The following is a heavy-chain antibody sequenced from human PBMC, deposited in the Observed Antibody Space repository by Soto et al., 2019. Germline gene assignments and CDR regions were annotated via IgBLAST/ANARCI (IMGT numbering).Heavy chain of an antibody. CDR1: GGSISSSSYY. CDR2: IYYFGST. Sequence: QLQLQESGPGLVKPSETLSLTCTVSGGSISSSSYYWGWIRQPPGKGLEWIGSIYYFGSTYYNPSLKSRVTISVDTSSNPFSLKLSSVTPADTAVYYCARQIYYGNHWFDPWGQGTLVPVSS. D-gene: IGHD3-22*01. J-gene: IGHJ5*02. V-gene: IGHV4-39*01. CDR3: ARQIYYGNHWFDP.